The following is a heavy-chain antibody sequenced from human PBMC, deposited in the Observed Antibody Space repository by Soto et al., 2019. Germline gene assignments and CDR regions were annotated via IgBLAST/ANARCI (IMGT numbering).Heavy chain of an antibody. D-gene: IGHD1-1*01. CDR3: AKLARQYNSWNDY. Sequence: PSETLSLTCTASGGSINSYYWSWIRQPPGKGLEWIGYIYNSGSTNYNPSLKSRVSISADTPKNQFSLKLTSVTAADTAVYYCAKLARQYNSWNDYWGQGTLVTVSS. J-gene: IGHJ4*02. V-gene: IGHV4-59*08. CDR2: IYNSGST. CDR1: GGSINSYY.